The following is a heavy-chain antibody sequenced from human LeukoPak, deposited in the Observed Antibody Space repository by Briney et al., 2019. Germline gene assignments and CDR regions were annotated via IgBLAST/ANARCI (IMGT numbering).Heavy chain of an antibody. CDR2: ISGSGGST. D-gene: IGHD3-10*01. V-gene: IGHV3-23*01. CDR1: GFTFSSYA. Sequence: GGSLRLSCAASGFTFSSYAMSWVRQAPGKGLEWVSAISGSGGSTYYADSVKGRFTISRDNSKNTLYLQMNGLKTEDTAVYYCASGSATYYFDYWGQGTLVTVSS. CDR3: ASGSATYYFDY. J-gene: IGHJ4*02.